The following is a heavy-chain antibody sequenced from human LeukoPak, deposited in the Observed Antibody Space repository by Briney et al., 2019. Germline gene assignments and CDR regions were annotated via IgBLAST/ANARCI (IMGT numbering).Heavy chain of an antibody. CDR1: GFTVSSNY. V-gene: IGHV3-22*01. J-gene: IGHJ3*02. Sequence: PGGSLRLSCAASGFTVSSNYMSWVRQAPGKGLEWVGFIRSKAYGGTTEYAASVKGRFSISRDDSKSIAYLQMESLKTEDTAVYYCTRGVSGLRAFDIWGQGTMVTVSS. CDR2: IRSKAYGGTT. CDR3: TRGVSGLRAFDI.